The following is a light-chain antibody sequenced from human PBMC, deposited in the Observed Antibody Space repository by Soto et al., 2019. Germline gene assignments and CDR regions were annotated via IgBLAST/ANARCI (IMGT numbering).Light chain of an antibody. J-gene: IGKJ1*01. V-gene: IGKV3-15*01. CDR3: QQYSNWPPRT. CDR2: GTS. CDR1: QSVSSN. Sequence: EIVMTQSPATLSVSPGERATLSCRASQSVSSNLAWYQQKPGQAPRLLIYGTSTRATGIPARFSGSGSGTESTLTISSLQSEDFAVYYCQQYSNWPPRTFGQGTKVDIK.